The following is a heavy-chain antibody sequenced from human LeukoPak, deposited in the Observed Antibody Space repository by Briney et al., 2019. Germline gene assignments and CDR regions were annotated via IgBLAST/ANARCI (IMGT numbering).Heavy chain of an antibody. J-gene: IGHJ5*02. CDR1: GYTFTSYD. CDR3: ARVGEPAAHNWFDP. V-gene: IGHV1-8*01. D-gene: IGHD2-2*01. Sequence: ASVKVSCKASGYTFTSYDINWVRQATGQGLEWMGWMNPNSGNTGYAQKFQGRVTMTRNTSISTAYMELSSLRSEDTAVYYCARVGEPAAHNWFDPWGQGTLVTVSS. CDR2: MNPNSGNT.